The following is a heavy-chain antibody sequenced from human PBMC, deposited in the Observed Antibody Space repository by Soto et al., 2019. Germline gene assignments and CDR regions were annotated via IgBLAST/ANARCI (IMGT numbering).Heavy chain of an antibody. CDR1: GGSISSGDYY. Sequence: PSETLSLTCTVSGGSISSGDYYWSWIRQPPGKGLEWIGYIYYSGGTYYNPSLKSRVTISVDTSKNQFSLKLSSVTAADTAVYYCARLVQLLQGRWFDPWGQGTLVTVS. CDR2: IYYSGGT. D-gene: IGHD2-15*01. J-gene: IGHJ5*02. V-gene: IGHV4-30-4*01. CDR3: ARLVQLLQGRWFDP.